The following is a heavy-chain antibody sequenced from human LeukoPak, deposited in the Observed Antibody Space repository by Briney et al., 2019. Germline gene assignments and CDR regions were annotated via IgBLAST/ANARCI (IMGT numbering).Heavy chain of an antibody. CDR3: ATRQQVTSGLDV. Sequence: GGSLRLSCAASGFTFSSYAMSWVRQAPGKGLEWVSGISTSGDYPAYADSVKGRFTISRDNSKNTLYLQMNSLRAEDAAVYFCATRQQVTSGLDVWGQGTTVTVSS. J-gene: IGHJ6*02. CDR1: GFTFSSYA. V-gene: IGHV3-23*01. D-gene: IGHD4-23*01. CDR2: ISTSGDYP.